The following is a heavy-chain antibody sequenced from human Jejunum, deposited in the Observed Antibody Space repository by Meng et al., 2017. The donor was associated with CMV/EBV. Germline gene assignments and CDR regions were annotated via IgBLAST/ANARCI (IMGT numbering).Heavy chain of an antibody. J-gene: IGHJ4*02. CDR3: ARGTGARNY. D-gene: IGHD1-26*01. CDR1: GGTFSTYS. CDR2: TSAYNTHT. Sequence: QVQLVQSGADVKQPGSSVKVSWKASGGTFSTYSISWVRQAPGQGLEWMGWTSAYNTHTNYAQKFQDRFTMTTDTSTNTAYMELRNLRSDDTAIYYCARGTGARNYWGPGTLVTVSS. V-gene: IGHV1-18*04.